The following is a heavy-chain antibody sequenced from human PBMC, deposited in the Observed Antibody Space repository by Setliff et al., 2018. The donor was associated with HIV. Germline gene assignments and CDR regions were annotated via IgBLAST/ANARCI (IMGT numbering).Heavy chain of an antibody. CDR3: ARLKGVLVVMLDAFGI. J-gene: IGHJ3*02. CDR2: ISAYNGDT. V-gene: IGHV1-18*01. CDR1: GYTFTNYG. Sequence: ASVKVSCKASGYTFTNYGISWVRQAPGQGPEWLGWISAYNGDTKYAQKFQGRVTMTTDTSTTTAHMELRSLRSDDTAVYYCARLKGVLVVMLDAFGIWGQGTMVTVSS. D-gene: IGHD2-15*01.